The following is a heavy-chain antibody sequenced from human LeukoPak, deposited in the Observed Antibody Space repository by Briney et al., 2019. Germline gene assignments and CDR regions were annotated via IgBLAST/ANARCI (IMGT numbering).Heavy chain of an antibody. CDR1: GFTFSRFE. CDR3: ATYRQVLLPFES. Sequence: GGSLRLSCVASGFTFSRFEMNWVRQAPGKGLEWISHISTGTYIAYTDSVKGRFTISRDNAKNSLFLQMNSLRVEDTAIYYCATYRQVLLPFESWGQGTLVTVSS. D-gene: IGHD2-8*02. V-gene: IGHV3-48*03. J-gene: IGHJ4*02. CDR2: ISTGTYI.